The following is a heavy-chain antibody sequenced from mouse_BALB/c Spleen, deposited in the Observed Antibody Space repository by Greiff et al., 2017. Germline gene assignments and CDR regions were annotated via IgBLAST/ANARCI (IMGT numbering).Heavy chain of an antibody. CDR2: INSNGGST. D-gene: IGHD6-5*01. V-gene: IGHV5-6-3*01. CDR1: GFTFSSYG. CDR3: ARDLLGAY. J-gene: IGHJ3*01. Sequence: EVQGVESGGGLVQPGGSLKLSCAASGFTFSSYGMSWVRQTPDKRLELVATINSNGGSTYYPDSVKGRFTISRDNAKNTLYLQMSSLKSEDTAMYYCARDLLGAYWGQGTLVTVSA.